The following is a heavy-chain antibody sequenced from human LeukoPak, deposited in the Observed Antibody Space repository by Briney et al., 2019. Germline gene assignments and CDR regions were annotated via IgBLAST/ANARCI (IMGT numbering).Heavy chain of an antibody. Sequence: ASVMVSCKASGYTFTSYGISWVRQAPGQGLEWMGWIGAYNGNTNYAQKLQGRVTMTTDTSTSTAYMELRSLRSDDTAVYYCARDQGPVDTAMVTSDYWGQGTLVTVSS. CDR3: ARDQGPVDTAMVTSDY. V-gene: IGHV1-18*01. D-gene: IGHD5-18*01. J-gene: IGHJ4*02. CDR1: GYTFTSYG. CDR2: IGAYNGNT.